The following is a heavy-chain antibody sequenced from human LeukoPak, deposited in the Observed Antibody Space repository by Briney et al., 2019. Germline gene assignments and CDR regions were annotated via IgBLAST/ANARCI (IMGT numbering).Heavy chain of an antibody. CDR3: ASGTGVGATSYYYGMDV. CDR1: GGTFSSYA. J-gene: IGHJ6*02. CDR2: IIPILGIA. V-gene: IGHV1-69*04. Sequence: SVKVSCKASGGTFSSYAISWVRQAPGQGLEWMGRIIPILGIANYAQKFQGRVTITADKSTSTPYMELSSLRSEDTAVYYCASGTGVGATSYYYGMDVWGQGTTVTVSS. D-gene: IGHD1-26*01.